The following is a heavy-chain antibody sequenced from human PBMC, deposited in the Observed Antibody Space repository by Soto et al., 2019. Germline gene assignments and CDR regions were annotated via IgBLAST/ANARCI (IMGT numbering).Heavy chain of an antibody. J-gene: IGHJ4*02. CDR3: VTRFTAVARALFDY. V-gene: IGHV3-15*04. CDR1: GFTFIKAY. Sequence: GGSLRLSCAASGFTFIKAYMNLVRQAPGKGLECIGQMDINLDAYKTDFDEPVKGRFTLSRDDSKNTVYLQMNGLEIEDTGMYYCVTRFTAVARALFDYWAQGTLVTVSS. D-gene: IGHD4-17*01. CDR2: MDINLDAYKT.